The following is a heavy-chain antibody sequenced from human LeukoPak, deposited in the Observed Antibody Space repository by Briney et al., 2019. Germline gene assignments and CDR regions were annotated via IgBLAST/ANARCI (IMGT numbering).Heavy chain of an antibody. J-gene: IGHJ4*02. D-gene: IGHD4-17*01. CDR3: ARGFRRVPVTSPGY. Sequence: ASVKVSCKASGYIFTSYDIYWVRQATGQGLEWMGWMNPNSGNTGYAQKFQGRVTMTRNTSISTAYMELSSLKSEDTAVHYCARGFRRVPVTSPGYWGQGTLVTVSS. V-gene: IGHV1-8*01. CDR2: MNPNSGNT. CDR1: GYIFTSYD.